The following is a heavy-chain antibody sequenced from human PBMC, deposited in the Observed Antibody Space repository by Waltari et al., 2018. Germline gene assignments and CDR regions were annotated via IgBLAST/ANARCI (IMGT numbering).Heavy chain of an antibody. CDR3: ARVGYSSGNDY. D-gene: IGHD6-19*01. V-gene: IGHV3-21*01. CDR1: GFTFSRYS. J-gene: IGHJ4*02. CDR2: SSSSSSYI. Sequence: EVQLVESGGGLVKPGGSLRTSCAASGFTFSRYSMNWVRQAPGKGLDVVSSSSSSSSYIYYADSVKGRFTISRYNAKTSLYLQMNSRRAEDTAVYYCARVGYSSGNDYWGQGTLVTVSS.